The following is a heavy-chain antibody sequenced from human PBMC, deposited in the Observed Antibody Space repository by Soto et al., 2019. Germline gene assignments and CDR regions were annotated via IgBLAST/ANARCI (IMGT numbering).Heavy chain of an antibody. CDR1: GFTLSSYH. J-gene: IGHJ6*02. D-gene: IGHD4-17*01. CDR3: ARDWSTGTTNYHYAMDV. V-gene: IGHV3-48*03. Sequence: PGGSLRLSCAASGFTLSSYHMDWVRQAPGKGLEWVSYISISSSTIFYADSVKGRFTISRDNAKNSIYLQMDSLRAEDTAVYYCARDWSTGTTNYHYAMDVWGQGTTVTVSS. CDR2: ISISSSTI.